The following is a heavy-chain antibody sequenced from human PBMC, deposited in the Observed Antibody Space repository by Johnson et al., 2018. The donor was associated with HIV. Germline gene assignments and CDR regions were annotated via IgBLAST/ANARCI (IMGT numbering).Heavy chain of an antibody. J-gene: IGHJ3*02. D-gene: IGHD6-19*01. V-gene: IGHV3-43*01. CDR3: ARELVLYSSGWYAPDAFDI. CDR2: ISWDGGST. CDR1: GFTFDDYT. Sequence: VQLVESGGVVVQPGGSLRLSCAASGFTFDDYTMHWVRQAPGKGLEWVSLISWDGGSTYYADSVKGRFTISRDNSKNSLYLQMNSLRTEDTALYYCARELVLYSSGWYAPDAFDIWGQGTMVTVSS.